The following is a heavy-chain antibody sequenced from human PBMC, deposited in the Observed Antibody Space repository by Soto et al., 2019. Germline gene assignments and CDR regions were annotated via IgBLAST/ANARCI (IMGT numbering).Heavy chain of an antibody. V-gene: IGHV3-23*01. J-gene: IGHJ1*01. Sequence: PGGSLRFSCAASGFTFSSYSMSLVRQGPGKGLEWVSTISGSDGKTFYADSVKGRFSISRDNSQSTLYLHMNSLRADDTAMYYCARWSHLADWGQGTRVTVSP. CDR3: ARWSHLAD. D-gene: IGHD3-3*01. CDR1: GFTFSSYS. CDR2: ISGSDGKT.